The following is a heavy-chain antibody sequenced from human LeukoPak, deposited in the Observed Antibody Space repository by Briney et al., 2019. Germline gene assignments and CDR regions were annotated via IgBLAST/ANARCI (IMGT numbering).Heavy chain of an antibody. CDR1: GYTFTGYY. V-gene: IGHV1-2*04. D-gene: IGHD2-21*02. J-gene: IGHJ3*02. Sequence: ASVKVSCKASGYTFTGYYMHWVRQAPGQGLEWMGWINPNSGGTNYAQKFQGWVTMTRDTSISTAYMELSRLRSDDTAVYYCARVGLGDWPYAFDIWGQGTMVTVSS. CDR2: INPNSGGT. CDR3: ARVGLGDWPYAFDI.